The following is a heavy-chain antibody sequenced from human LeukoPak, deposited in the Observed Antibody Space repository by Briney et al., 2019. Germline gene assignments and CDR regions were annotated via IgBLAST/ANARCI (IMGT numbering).Heavy chain of an antibody. J-gene: IGHJ4*02. Sequence: GGSLRLSCAASGFAISNFWMHWVRQAPGKGLVWVARIRYDGGVTMYADSVKGRFIISRDNAKNTLYLQMDSLRVEDTAVYYCAKFHDSSGYYLHWGQGTLVTVSS. V-gene: IGHV3-74*03. CDR1: GFAISNFW. CDR3: AKFHDSSGYYLH. CDR2: IRYDGGVT. D-gene: IGHD3-22*01.